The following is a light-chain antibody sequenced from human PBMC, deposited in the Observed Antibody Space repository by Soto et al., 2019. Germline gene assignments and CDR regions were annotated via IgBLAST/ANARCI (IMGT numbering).Light chain of an antibody. CDR2: AAS. CDR3: LQAQXXXWP. CDR1: QTISSW. J-gene: IGKJ1*01. V-gene: IGKV1-5*01. Sequence: DIQITQSPSSLSASVGDRVTITCRASQTISSWLAWYQQKPGKAPTLLIYAASNLQSGVPSRFRGSRSGTEFTLTVSSLQPADFATXXXLQAQXXXWPXGQGTKEDIK.